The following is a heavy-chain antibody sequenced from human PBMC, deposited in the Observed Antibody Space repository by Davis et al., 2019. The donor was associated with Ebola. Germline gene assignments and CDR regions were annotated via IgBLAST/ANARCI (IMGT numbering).Heavy chain of an antibody. CDR3: ARITMVRGVIIYGMDV. V-gene: IGHV1-18*04. CDR1: GYTFTSYG. CDR2: LIAYTGNT. Sequence: ASVKVSCKASGYTFTSYGISWVRQAPGQGLAWMGWLIAYTGNTNYAQKLQGRVTMTTDTSTSTAYMELRSLRSDDTAVYYCARITMVRGVIIYGMDVWGQGTTVTVSS. D-gene: IGHD3-10*01. J-gene: IGHJ6*02.